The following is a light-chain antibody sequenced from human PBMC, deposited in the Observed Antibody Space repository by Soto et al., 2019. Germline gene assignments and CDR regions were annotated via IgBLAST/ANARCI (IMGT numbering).Light chain of an antibody. CDR1: SSDVGGYNY. Sequence: QSALTQPASVSGSPGQSVTISCTGTSSDVGGYNYVSWYQQHPGKAPKLVIYGVNYRPSGVSARFSGSKFQNTASLTISGLQAEDEADYYCSSYRTGSVVLFGGGTKVTV. J-gene: IGLJ3*02. V-gene: IGLV2-14*01. CDR3: SSYRTGSVVL. CDR2: GVN.